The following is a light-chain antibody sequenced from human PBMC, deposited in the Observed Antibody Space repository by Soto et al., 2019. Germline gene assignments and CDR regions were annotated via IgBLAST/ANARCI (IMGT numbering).Light chain of an antibody. CDR3: SSYTSNNTYV. Sequence: QSALTQPASVSGSPGQSITISCTGTSSDVSGYNYVSWYQQHPGKAPKLMIYEVSNRPSGVSNRFSGSKSGNTASLTISGLLAEDEADYYCSSYTSNNTYVFGTGTKVTVL. CDR1: SSDVSGYNY. CDR2: EVS. J-gene: IGLJ1*01. V-gene: IGLV2-14*01.